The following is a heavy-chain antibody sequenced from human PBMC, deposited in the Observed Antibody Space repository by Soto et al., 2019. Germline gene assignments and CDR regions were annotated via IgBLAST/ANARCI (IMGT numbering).Heavy chain of an antibody. J-gene: IGHJ6*02. D-gene: IGHD1-7*01. CDR1: GGSISSYY. Sequence: SETLSLTCTVSGGSISSYYWSWIRQPPGKGLEWIGYIYYSGSTNYNPSLKSRVTISVDTSKNQFSLKLSSVTAADTAVYYCARDGPRTGTYYYYGMDVWGQGTTVTVSS. CDR3: ARDGPRTGTYYYYGMDV. V-gene: IGHV4-59*01. CDR2: IYYSGST.